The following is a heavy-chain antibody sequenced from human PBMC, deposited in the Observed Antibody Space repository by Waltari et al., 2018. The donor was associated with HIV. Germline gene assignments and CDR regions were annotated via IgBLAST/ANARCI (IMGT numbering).Heavy chain of an antibody. CDR2: IYTSGST. J-gene: IGHJ5*02. V-gene: IGHV4-4*07. CDR1: GGSISSYY. D-gene: IGHD3-3*01. CDR3: ARDLAPYYDFWSAYEEDSWFDP. Sequence: QVQLQESGPGLVKPSETLSLTCTVSGGSISSYYWSWIRQPAGKGLEWIGRIYTSGSTNYNPSLKSRVTMSVDTSKNQFSLKLSSVTAADTAVYYCARDLAPYYDFWSAYEEDSWFDPWGQGTLVTVSS.